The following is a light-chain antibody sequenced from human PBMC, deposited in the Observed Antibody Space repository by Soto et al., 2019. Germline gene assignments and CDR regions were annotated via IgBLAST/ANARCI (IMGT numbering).Light chain of an antibody. V-gene: IGLV1-44*01. CDR3: AAWDDSLRGLE. Sequence: QSVLTQPPSASGTPGQMVTISCSGSSSNIRSNTVNWYQQLPGMAPKLLIYNNSQRPSGVPDRFSGSKSGTSASLAISGLQSEDEADYYYAAWDDSLRGLEFGGGTMVTVL. CDR1: SSNIRSNT. J-gene: IGLJ2*01. CDR2: NNS.